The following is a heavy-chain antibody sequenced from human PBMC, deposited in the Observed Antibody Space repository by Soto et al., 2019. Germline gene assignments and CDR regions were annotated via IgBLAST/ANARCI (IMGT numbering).Heavy chain of an antibody. CDR3: AKFDAQSMVRGVINMDYYYGMDV. CDR2: ISGSGGST. Sequence: AGSLRLSCAASGFTFSSYAMSWVRQAPGKGLEWVSAISGSGGSTYCADSVKDRFTISRDNSKNTLYLQMNSLRAEDTAVYYCAKFDAQSMVRGVINMDYYYGMDVWGQGTTVTVSS. D-gene: IGHD3-10*01. J-gene: IGHJ6*02. CDR1: GFTFSSYA. V-gene: IGHV3-23*01.